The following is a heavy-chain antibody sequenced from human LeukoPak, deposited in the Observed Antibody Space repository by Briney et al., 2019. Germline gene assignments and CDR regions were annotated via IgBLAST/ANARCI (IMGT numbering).Heavy chain of an antibody. D-gene: IGHD3-10*01. J-gene: IGHJ4*02. CDR2: IDSTSTYI. Sequence: GGSLRLSCAASGFIFSDYSMNWVRQTPGKRLEWVSSIDSTSTYIYYVDSVKGRFTVSRDNAKRALYLQMNSLTAEGTATYYCARNFDYYGTGTYNDWWGQGTLVTVSS. CDR1: GFIFSDYS. CDR3: ARNFDYYGTGTYNDW. V-gene: IGHV3-21*01.